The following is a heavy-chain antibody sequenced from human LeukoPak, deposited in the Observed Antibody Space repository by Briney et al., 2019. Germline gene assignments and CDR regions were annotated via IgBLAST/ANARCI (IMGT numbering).Heavy chain of an antibody. CDR2: IYPGDSDT. D-gene: IGHD7-27*01. J-gene: IGHJ4*02. CDR1: GYMFSSYW. V-gene: IGHV5-51*01. CDR3: ARHPPPLSGDLPDY. Sequence: GESLKISCKGSGYMFSSYWIGWMRQMPGKGLEWMGIIYPGDSDTRYSPSFQGQVTISADKSISTAYLQWSSLKASDTAMYYCARHPPPLSGDLPDYWGQGTLVTVSS.